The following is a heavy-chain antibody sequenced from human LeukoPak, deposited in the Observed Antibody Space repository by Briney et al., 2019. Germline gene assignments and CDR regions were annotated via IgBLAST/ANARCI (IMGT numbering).Heavy chain of an antibody. Sequence: SETLSLTCAVSGYSISSGYYWGWIRQPPGKGLEWVGNIYNSGSTDYNPSLKSRVTISVDTSKNQFSLRLSSVTAADTAVYYCARRRVDSGNHHFDYWGQGTLVTVSS. J-gene: IGHJ4*02. CDR3: ARRRVDSGNHHFDY. CDR1: GYSISSGYY. V-gene: IGHV4-38-2*01. D-gene: IGHD1-26*01. CDR2: IYNSGST.